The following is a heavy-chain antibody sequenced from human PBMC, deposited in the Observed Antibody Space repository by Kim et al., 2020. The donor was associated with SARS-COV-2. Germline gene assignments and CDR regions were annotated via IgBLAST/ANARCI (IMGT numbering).Heavy chain of an antibody. CDR3: VRLGCSATSCTTFDY. CDR2: LYYSGST. Sequence: SETLSLTCSVFGGSISSYYWSWIRQPPGKGLEWIGYLYYSGSTNYNPSLKSRVTISVDTSKNQFSLKLSIVTAADTAMYYCVRLGCSATSCTTFDYRGQG. CDR1: GGSISSYY. V-gene: IGHV4-59*08. D-gene: IGHD2-2*01. J-gene: IGHJ4*02.